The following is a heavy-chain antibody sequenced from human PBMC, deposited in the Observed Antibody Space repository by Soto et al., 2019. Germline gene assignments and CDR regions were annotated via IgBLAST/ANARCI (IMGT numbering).Heavy chain of an antibody. V-gene: IGHV4-30-4*01. CDR3: ATYYDILTGPPALFDP. D-gene: IGHD3-9*01. CDR2: IYYSGST. CDR1: GGSISSGDYY. J-gene: IGHJ5*02. Sequence: PSETLSLTCTVSGGSISSGDYYWSWIRQPPGKGLEWIGYIYYSGSTYYNPSLKSRVTISVDTSKNQFSLKLSSVTAADTAVYYCATYYDILTGPPALFDPWGQGTLLTVSS.